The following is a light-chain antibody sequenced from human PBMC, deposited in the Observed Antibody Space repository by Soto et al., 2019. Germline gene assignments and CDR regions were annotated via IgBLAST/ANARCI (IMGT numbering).Light chain of an antibody. CDR2: DAS. CDR1: QSVSSY. V-gene: IGKV3-11*01. CDR3: QQRSKWPLT. Sequence: EIVLTQSPATLSLSPGVRATLSCRASQSVSSYLAWYQQKPGQAPRLLIYDASNRATGIPARFSGSGSGTDFTLTIRSLEPEDFAVYYCQQRSKWPLTFGGGTKVEIK. J-gene: IGKJ4*01.